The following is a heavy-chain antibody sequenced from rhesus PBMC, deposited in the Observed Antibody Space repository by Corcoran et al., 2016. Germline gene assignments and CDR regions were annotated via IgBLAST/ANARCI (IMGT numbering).Heavy chain of an antibody. J-gene: IGHJ6*01. Sequence: GKGLEWMGSIYPGDSDTRYNPSFQGHVTISADKSISTTYLQWSSLKASDTATYYCAKKQGSGGALHYRSSYYGLDSWGQGVVVTVSS. V-gene: IGHV5-43*01. CDR3: AKKQGSGGALHYRSSYYGLDS. D-gene: IGHD2-39*02. CDR2: IYPGDSDT.